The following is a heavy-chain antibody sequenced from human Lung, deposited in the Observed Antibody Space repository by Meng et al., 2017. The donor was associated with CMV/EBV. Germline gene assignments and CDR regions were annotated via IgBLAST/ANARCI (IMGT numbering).Heavy chain of an antibody. Sequence: SETXSLXCTVSGGSISHYCWNWVRQPPGKGLEWIGSIYYNRATNYNPSLKGRVTISLETSKNQFSLKLSSVTAADTAVYYCARGHYGDSSDYFDFWGQRTPVTVSS. V-gene: IGHV4-59*01. D-gene: IGHD4/OR15-4a*01. J-gene: IGHJ4*02. CDR1: GGSISHYC. CDR2: IYYNRAT. CDR3: ARGHYGDSSDYFDF.